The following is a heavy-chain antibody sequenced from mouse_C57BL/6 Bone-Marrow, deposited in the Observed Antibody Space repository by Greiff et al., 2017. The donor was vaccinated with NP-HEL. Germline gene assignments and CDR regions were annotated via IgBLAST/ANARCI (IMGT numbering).Heavy chain of an antibody. D-gene: IGHD2-2*01. CDR3: ARTGYPPWFAY. Sequence: QVQLQQSGPGLVQPSQSLSITCTVSGFSLTSYGVHWVRQSPGKGLEWLGVIWSGGSTDYNAAFISRLSISKDNSKSQVFFKMNSLQADDTAIYYCARTGYPPWFAYWGQGTLVTVSA. J-gene: IGHJ3*01. V-gene: IGHV2-2*01. CDR1: GFSLTSYG. CDR2: IWSGGST.